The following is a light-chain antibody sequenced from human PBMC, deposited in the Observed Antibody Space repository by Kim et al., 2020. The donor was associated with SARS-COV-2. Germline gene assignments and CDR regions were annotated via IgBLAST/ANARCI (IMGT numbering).Light chain of an antibody. CDR1: KGVSTS. J-gene: IGKJ4*01. Sequence: AATPSRARKGVSTSVAWYQQNTSQAPPLIICDASNRATGIPARFSASGSGTDFTLTITSLAPEEFAVYFCQRYSDWPPLFTFGGGTKVEIK. CDR3: QRYSDWPPLFT. V-gene: IGKV3-11*01. CDR2: DAS.